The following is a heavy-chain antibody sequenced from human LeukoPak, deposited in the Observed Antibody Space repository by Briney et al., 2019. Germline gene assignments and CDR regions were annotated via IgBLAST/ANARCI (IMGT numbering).Heavy chain of an antibody. D-gene: IGHD6-19*01. J-gene: IGHJ4*02. CDR2: ISSSSSYI. Sequence: GGSLRLSCAASGFTFSSYSMNWVRQAPGKGLEWVSSISSSSSYIYYADSVKGRFTISRDNAKNSLYLRMNSLRAEDTAVYYCARSSGWFPISHWGQGTLVTVSS. V-gene: IGHV3-21*01. CDR3: ARSSGWFPISH. CDR1: GFTFSSYS.